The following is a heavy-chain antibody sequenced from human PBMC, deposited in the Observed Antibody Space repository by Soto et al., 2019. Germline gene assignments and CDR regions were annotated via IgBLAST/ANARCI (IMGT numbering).Heavy chain of an antibody. CDR1: GDGVSSNTAS. CDR3: AKGDNLGPKTGYALDP. J-gene: IGHJ5*02. CDR2: TYFRSKWYN. D-gene: IGHD5-12*01. V-gene: IGHV6-1*01. Sequence: SQTLSLTCAISGDGVSSNTASWNWIRQSPSRGLEWLGRTYFRSKWYNDYAVSVKSRIIINPDTSNNQFSLQLNSVTPEDTAVDFCAKGDNLGPKTGYALDPRGQRITVTVSS.